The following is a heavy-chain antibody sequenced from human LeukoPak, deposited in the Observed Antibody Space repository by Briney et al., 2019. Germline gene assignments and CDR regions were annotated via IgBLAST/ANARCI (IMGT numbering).Heavy chain of an antibody. CDR1: GLTFSSHW. V-gene: IGHV3-74*01. J-gene: IGHJ4*02. CDR3: ARRSSGSPPYYFGY. D-gene: IGHD1-26*01. Sequence: GGSLRLSCAASGLTFSSHWMHWVRQAPGKGLVWVSRINSDGSSTSYADSVKGRFTISRDNAKNTLYLQMNSLRAEDMAVYYCARRSSGSPPYYFGYWGQGTLVTVSS. CDR2: INSDGSST.